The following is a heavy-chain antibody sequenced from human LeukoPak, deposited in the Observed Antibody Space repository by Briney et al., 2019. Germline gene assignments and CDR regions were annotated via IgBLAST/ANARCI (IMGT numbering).Heavy chain of an antibody. V-gene: IGHV3-30*03. CDR2: IACGGSNK. Sequence: TGGSLRLSCAASGFTFSSYGMHWVRQSPGKGLEGGADIACGGSNKYYADCVKGRFTISRDNSKHTLYVKMNSLRAEDTAVYYCATDLAGVRDSGGSFDYWGQGTLVPVSS. J-gene: IGHJ4*02. CDR3: ATDLAGVRDSGGSFDY. D-gene: IGHD2-15*01. CDR1: GFTFSSYG.